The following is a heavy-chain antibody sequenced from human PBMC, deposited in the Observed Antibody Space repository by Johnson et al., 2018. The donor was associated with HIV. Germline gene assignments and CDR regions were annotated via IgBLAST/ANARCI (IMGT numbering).Heavy chain of an antibody. V-gene: IGHV3-20*04. CDR1: GFTVSTNY. D-gene: IGHD2-21*01. CDR2: ISWNGAYT. J-gene: IGHJ3*02. Sequence: EVQLVESGGGLIQPGGSLRLSCAASGFTVSTNYMSWVRQAPGKGLEWVSGISWNGAYTGCADSVKGRFTISRDNAKNSLYLQMTSLRAEDTALYYCGRGFWRQVIPGAFDIWGQGKMVTVSS. CDR3: GRGFWRQVIPGAFDI.